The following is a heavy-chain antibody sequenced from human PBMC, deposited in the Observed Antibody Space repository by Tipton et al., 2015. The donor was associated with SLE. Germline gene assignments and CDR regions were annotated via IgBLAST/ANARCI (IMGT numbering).Heavy chain of an antibody. J-gene: IGHJ2*01. D-gene: IGHD5-24*01. CDR2: IYTSGST. Sequence: TLSLTCTVSGGSISSYYWSWIRQPAGKGLEWIGRIYTSGSTNYNPSLKSRVTMSVDTSKNQFSLKLSSVTAADTAVYYCARVRDGYNAWYFDLWGRGTLVTVSS. CDR3: ARVRDGYNAWYFDL. V-gene: IGHV4-4*07. CDR1: GGSISSYY.